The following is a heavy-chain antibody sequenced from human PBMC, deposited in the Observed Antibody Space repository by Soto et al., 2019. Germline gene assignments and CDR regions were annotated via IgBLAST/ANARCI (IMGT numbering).Heavy chain of an antibody. CDR3: IWQQDFYYGRAV. CDR2: IKSKGGGGTA. CDR1: GFTFSSHA. Sequence: GGSLRLSCAVSGFTFSSHAMSWVRQAPGKGLEWVGPIKSKGGGGTADYAAPVKGRFIISRDDSKNTIYLQMNSLKPEDTALYYCIWQQDFYYGRAVWGQGTTVTVSS. J-gene: IGHJ6*02. D-gene: IGHD6-13*01. V-gene: IGHV3-15*01.